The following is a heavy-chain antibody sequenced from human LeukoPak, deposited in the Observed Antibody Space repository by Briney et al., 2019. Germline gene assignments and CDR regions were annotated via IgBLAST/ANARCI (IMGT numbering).Heavy chain of an antibody. Sequence: SETLSLTCTVSGGSISSSSYYWGWIRQPPGKGLEWIGSIYYSGGTYYNPSLKSRVTISVDTSKNQFSLKLSSVTAADTAVYYCAREMVRGVNYDYWGQGTLVTVSS. D-gene: IGHD3-10*01. CDR1: GGSISSSSYY. CDR3: AREMVRGVNYDY. V-gene: IGHV4-39*02. CDR2: IYYSGGT. J-gene: IGHJ4*02.